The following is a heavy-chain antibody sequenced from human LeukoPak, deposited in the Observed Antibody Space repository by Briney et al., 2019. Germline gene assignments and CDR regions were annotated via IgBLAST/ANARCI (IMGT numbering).Heavy chain of an antibody. CDR1: GYTFTSYD. CDR3: ATDVDTASGAFDI. V-gene: IGHV1-8*03. CDR2: MNPNSGNT. J-gene: IGHJ3*02. Sequence: ASVKVSCKASGYTFTSYDINWVRQATGQGLEWMGWMNPNSGNTGYAQKFQGRVTITRNTSISTAYMELSSLRSEDTAVYYCATDVDTASGAFDIWGQGTMVTVSS. D-gene: IGHD5-18*01.